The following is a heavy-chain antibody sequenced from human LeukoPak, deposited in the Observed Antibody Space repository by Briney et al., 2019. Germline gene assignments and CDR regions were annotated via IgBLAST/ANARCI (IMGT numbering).Heavy chain of an antibody. V-gene: IGHV3-23*01. Sequence: GESLRLSCAASGFTFSSFAMNWVRQAPGKGLEWVSTMSGDATNTYYADSVKGRFTISRDNSKTTLFLQMNSLRAEDTAVYYCAKRTSGSSWYSSDSWGQGTLVTVSS. CDR2: MSGDATNT. CDR3: AKRTSGSSWYSSDS. D-gene: IGHD6-13*01. CDR1: GFTFSSFA. J-gene: IGHJ4*02.